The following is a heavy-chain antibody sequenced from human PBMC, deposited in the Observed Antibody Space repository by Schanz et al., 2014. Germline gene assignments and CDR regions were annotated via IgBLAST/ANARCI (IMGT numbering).Heavy chain of an antibody. CDR1: GFTFSDYY. CDR3: ARDHQWLARYYMDV. CDR2: ISNSGTYT. Sequence: QVQLVESGGGLVKPGGSLRLSCAASGFTFSDYYMTWMRQAPGKGLEWISYISNSGTYTKYADSVKGRFVISRDNAKNSLYLQMNSLRAEDTAVYYCARDHQWLARYYMDVWGKGTTVTVSS. D-gene: IGHD6-19*01. V-gene: IGHV3-11*06. J-gene: IGHJ6*03.